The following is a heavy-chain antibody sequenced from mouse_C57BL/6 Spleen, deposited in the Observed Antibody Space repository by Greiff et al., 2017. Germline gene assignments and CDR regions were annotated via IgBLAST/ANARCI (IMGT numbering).Heavy chain of an antibody. J-gene: IGHJ3*01. V-gene: IGHV1-26*01. D-gene: IGHD4-1*01. Sequence: EVQLQQSGPELVKPGASVKISCKASGYTFTDYYLNWVKQSHGKSLEWIGDINPNNGGTSYNQKFKGKATLTVDKSSSTAYMELRSLTSEDSAVYYCARGGTGTWRFAYWGQGTLVTGSA. CDR2: INPNNGGT. CDR3: ARGGTGTWRFAY. CDR1: GYTFTDYY.